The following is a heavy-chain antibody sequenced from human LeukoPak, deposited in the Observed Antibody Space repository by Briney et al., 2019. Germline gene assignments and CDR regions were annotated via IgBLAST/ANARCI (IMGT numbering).Heavy chain of an antibody. J-gene: IGHJ4*02. CDR1: GFTFSTYA. CDR2: FGGSGGTV. V-gene: IGHV3-23*01. CDR3: AKSDCGGDCHLLDY. D-gene: IGHD2-21*02. Sequence: GGSLRLSCAASGFTFSTYAMSWVRQAPGKGLEWVSHFGGSGGTVYYADSVKGRFTISRDNSKNTLYLQMNSLRAEDTAVYYCAKSDCGGDCHLLDYWGQGTLVTVSS.